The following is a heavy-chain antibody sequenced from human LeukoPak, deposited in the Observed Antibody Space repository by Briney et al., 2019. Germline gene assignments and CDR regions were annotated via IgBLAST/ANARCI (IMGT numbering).Heavy chain of an antibody. CDR3: ANNGGVAVAGSFDY. J-gene: IGHJ4*02. V-gene: IGHV3-23*01. CDR2: ISGSGGST. CDR1: GFTFSSYA. Sequence: GRSLRLSCAASGFTFSSYAMSWVRQAPGKGVEWGSTISGSGGSTYYADSVKGRFTISRDNSKNTLYLQMNSLRAEDTAVYYCANNGGVAVAGSFDYWGQGTLVTVSS. D-gene: IGHD6-19*01.